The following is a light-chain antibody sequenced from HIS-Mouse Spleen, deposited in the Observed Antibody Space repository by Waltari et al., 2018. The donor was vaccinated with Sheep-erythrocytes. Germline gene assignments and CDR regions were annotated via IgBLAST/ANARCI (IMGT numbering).Light chain of an antibody. Sequence: DIVMTQSPLSLPVTPGEPASISCRSSQSLLHCNGYNYLDWYLQKPGHAPQLLIYFGSKRSSDVPDRFSGSGSGTDLTLKISIVEAEDVVVYYCMQALQTMYTFGQGTKLEIK. CDR1: QSLLHCNGYNY. CDR3: MQALQTMYT. V-gene: IGKV2-28*01. CDR2: FGS. J-gene: IGKJ2*01.